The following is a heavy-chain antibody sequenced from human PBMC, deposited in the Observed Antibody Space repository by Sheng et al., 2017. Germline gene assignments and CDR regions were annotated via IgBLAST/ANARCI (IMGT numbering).Heavy chain of an antibody. CDR2: ISGSGGST. J-gene: IGHJ4*02. V-gene: IGHV3-23*01. CDR1: GFTFSSYA. D-gene: IGHD5-18*01. CDR3: AKKGVQLWSLFDY. Sequence: EVQLLESGGGLVQPGGSLRLSCAASGFTFSSYAMSWVRQAPGKGLEWVSAISGSGGSTCYADSVKGRFTISRDNSKNTLYLQMNSLRAEDTAVYYCAKKGVQLWSLFDYWGQGTLVTVSS.